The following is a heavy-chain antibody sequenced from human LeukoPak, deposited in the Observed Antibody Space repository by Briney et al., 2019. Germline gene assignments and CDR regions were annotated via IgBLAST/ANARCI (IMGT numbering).Heavy chain of an antibody. D-gene: IGHD3-22*01. V-gene: IGHV1-2*02. Sequence: ASVKVSCKASGYTFTVYYMHWVRQAPGQGLEWMGWINPNSGGTNYAQKFQGRVTITRDTSISTAYMELSRLRSDDTAVYYCARDTGYYYDSSGYDYWGQGTLVTVSS. J-gene: IGHJ4*02. CDR2: INPNSGGT. CDR1: GYTFTVYY. CDR3: ARDTGYYYDSSGYDY.